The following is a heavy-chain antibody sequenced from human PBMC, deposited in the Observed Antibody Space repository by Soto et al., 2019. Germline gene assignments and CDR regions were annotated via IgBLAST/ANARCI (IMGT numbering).Heavy chain of an antibody. CDR1: DFSLSGSY. J-gene: IGHJ4*02. V-gene: IGHV3-11*06. Sequence: GGSLRLSCVGSDFSLSGSYMSWVRQAPGKGLEWLSFISMSGSYKTYAASVEGRFTISRDNVKNILYLQMDSLRSEDTAVYYCASRGHCSNGQCHPFDSWGQGTQVTVSS. CDR3: ASRGHCSNGQCHPFDS. CDR2: ISMSGSYK. D-gene: IGHD2-8*01.